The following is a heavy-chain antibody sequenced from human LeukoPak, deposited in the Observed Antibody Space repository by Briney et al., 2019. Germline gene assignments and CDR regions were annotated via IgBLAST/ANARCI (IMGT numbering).Heavy chain of an antibody. CDR2: IIPIFGTA. J-gene: IGHJ3*02. CDR1: GYSFTSNY. Sequence: ASVKVSCKASGYSFTSNYIHWVRQAPGQGLEWMGGIIPIFGTANYAQKFQGRVTITADESTSTAYMELSSLRSEDTAVYYCARDILRDAFDIWGQGTMVTVSS. CDR3: ARDILRDAFDI. D-gene: IGHD4-17*01. V-gene: IGHV1-69*13.